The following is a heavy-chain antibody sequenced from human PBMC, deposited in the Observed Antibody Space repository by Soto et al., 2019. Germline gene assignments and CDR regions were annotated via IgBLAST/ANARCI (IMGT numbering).Heavy chain of an antibody. CDR1: GYTFTSYG. CDR3: VRRHVSATGIDWFDP. D-gene: IGHD6-13*01. Sequence: VKVSCKASGYTFTSYGIHWVRQAPGQRLEWMGWINAANGDTKYSPKFQGRVTITRDTSASTAYMELSSLRSEDTAVYYCVRRHVSATGIDWFDPWGQGTLVTVSS. CDR2: INAANGDT. J-gene: IGHJ5*02. V-gene: IGHV1-3*01.